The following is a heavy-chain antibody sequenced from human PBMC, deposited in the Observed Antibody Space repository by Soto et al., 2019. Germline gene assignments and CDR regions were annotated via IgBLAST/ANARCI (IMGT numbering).Heavy chain of an antibody. D-gene: IGHD3-3*01. CDR1: GDTFTSYY. V-gene: IGHV1-46*01. Sequence: ASVKVSCEAPGDTFTSYYLNWLRQAPGQGLEWMGVINPQGGSTKYAQKFQGRVTMTRDTSRSTVYMELRSLRSDDTAIYYCARSSGGNFGIIIEGSNWFDPWGQGTLVTVSS. CDR3: ARSSGGNFGIIIEGSNWFDP. CDR2: INPQGGST. J-gene: IGHJ5*02.